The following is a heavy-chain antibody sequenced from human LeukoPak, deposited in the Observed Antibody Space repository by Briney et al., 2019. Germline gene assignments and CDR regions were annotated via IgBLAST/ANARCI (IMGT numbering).Heavy chain of an antibody. J-gene: IGHJ4*02. CDR3: TKGGHDFNPFYN. V-gene: IGHV3-23*01. Sequence: GGSLRLSCAVSGFTFSTSPMGWVRQAPGKGLEWVSSIHAGGKDPFCADSVQGRCTISRDNSKNTLFLQLNSLRVEDTATYFCTKGGHDFNPFYNWGQGTLVTVSS. D-gene: IGHD2-21*02. CDR2: IHAGGKDP. CDR1: GFTFSTSP.